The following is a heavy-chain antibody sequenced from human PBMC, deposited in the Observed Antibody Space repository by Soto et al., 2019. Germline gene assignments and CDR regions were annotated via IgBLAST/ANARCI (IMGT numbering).Heavy chain of an antibody. Sequence: QEQLVQSGPEVKKPGSSVTVSCKASAGTFNNYAICWVRQAPGQGLEWMGGTIPLFSTSSYAQKFQGRVTITADKSTSTVYMEMRNLKSEDTVLYYCARGGGRPYYYYGMDVWGQGTTVTVS. V-gene: IGHV1-69*06. CDR3: ARGGGRPYYYYGMDV. D-gene: IGHD2-15*01. CDR2: TIPLFSTS. J-gene: IGHJ6*02. CDR1: AGTFNNYA.